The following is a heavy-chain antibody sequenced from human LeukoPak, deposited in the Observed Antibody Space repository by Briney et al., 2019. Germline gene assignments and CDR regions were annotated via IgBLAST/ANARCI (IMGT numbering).Heavy chain of an antibody. D-gene: IGHD3-22*01. CDR3: ARDSPVVSPFDY. J-gene: IGHJ4*02. Sequence: GGSLRLSCAASGFTFSSYEMNWVRQAPGKGLEWVSYISSSGSTIYYADSVKGRFTISRDNAKNSLCLQMNSLRAEDTAVYYCARDSPVVSPFDYWGQGTLVTVSS. V-gene: IGHV3-48*03. CDR1: GFTFSSYE. CDR2: ISSSGSTI.